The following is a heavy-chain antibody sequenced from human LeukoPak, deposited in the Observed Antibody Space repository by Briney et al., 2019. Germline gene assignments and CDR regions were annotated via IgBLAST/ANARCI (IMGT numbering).Heavy chain of an antibody. Sequence: ASVKDSCKASGYSFTSNYIHWVRQAPGQGLEWMGMIYPSDGSTSYAQKFQGRVTVTRDTSTSTVHMELSVLRSEDTAVYYCARDQEAFDYWGQGTLATVSS. J-gene: IGHJ4*02. V-gene: IGHV1-46*01. CDR3: ARDQEAFDY. CDR1: GYSFTSNY. CDR2: IYPSDGST.